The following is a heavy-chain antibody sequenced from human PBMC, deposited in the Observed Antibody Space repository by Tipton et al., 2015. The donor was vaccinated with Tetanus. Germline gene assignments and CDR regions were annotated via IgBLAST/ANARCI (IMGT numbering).Heavy chain of an antibody. D-gene: IGHD3-10*01. CDR2: INSGST. Sequence: TLSLTCTVSGDSISSYYWNWIRQSPVKGLEWIGYINSGSTHYNPSLKSRVTISVGTSKNQFSLKLTSVTTADTAVYFCARDELFFSGGEDHAAFDIWGQGTLVTVSS. J-gene: IGHJ3*02. CDR1: GDSISSYY. CDR3: ARDELFFSGGEDHAAFDI. V-gene: IGHV4-59*01.